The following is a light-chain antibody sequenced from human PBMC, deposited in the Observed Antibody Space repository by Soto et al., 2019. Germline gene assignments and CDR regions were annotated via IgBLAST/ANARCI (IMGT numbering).Light chain of an antibody. Sequence: ESVLTQSPDTLSLSPGERATLSCRASQSVITYLAWYQQKPGQAPRLLIYGASSRATGIPDRFSGSGSGTDFTLTISRLEPEDVAVYYCQQYGSTPLTFGGGTKVEIK. V-gene: IGKV3-20*01. J-gene: IGKJ4*01. CDR1: QSVITY. CDR3: QQYGSTPLT. CDR2: GAS.